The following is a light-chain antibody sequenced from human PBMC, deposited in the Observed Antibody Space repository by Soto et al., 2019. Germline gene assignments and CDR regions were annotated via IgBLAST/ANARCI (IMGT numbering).Light chain of an antibody. V-gene: IGKV1-5*01. CDR3: QHYKSYPWT. CDR2: DAS. Sequence: DIQMTQSPSTLSASVGDRVTITCRASQSISMFLAWYQQKPGKAPKLLIYDASNSESGVPSRFSVSGSGTELSITISNLQPDDVETYECQHYKSYPWTFGQGTKVDIK. J-gene: IGKJ1*01. CDR1: QSISMF.